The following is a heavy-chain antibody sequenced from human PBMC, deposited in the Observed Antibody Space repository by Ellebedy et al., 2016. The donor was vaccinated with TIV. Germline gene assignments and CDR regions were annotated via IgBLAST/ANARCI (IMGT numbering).Heavy chain of an antibody. CDR1: GGSISSYY. V-gene: IGHV4-59*01. J-gene: IGHJ5*02. CDR2: IYYSGST. D-gene: IGHD3-9*01. Sequence: SETLSLTXTVSGGSISSYYWSWIRQPPGKGLEWIGYIYYSGSTNYNPSLKSRVTISVDTSKNQFSLKLSSVTAADTAVYYCARADHYDILTGYYKGNWFDPWGQGTLVTVSS. CDR3: ARADHYDILTGYYKGNWFDP.